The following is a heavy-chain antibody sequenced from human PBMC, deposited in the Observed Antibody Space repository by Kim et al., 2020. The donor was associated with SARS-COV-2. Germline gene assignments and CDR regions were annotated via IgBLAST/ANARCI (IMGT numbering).Heavy chain of an antibody. CDR3: ATETLGVVTRTVVDY. J-gene: IGHJ4*02. CDR1: GYTLTELS. D-gene: IGHD3-3*01. CDR2: FDPEDGET. Sequence: ASVKVSCKVSGYTLTELSMHWVRQAPGKGLEWMGGFDPEDGETIYAQKFQGRVTMTEDTSTDTAYMELSSLRSEDTAVYYCATETLGVVTRTVVDYWGQGTLVTVSS. V-gene: IGHV1-24*01.